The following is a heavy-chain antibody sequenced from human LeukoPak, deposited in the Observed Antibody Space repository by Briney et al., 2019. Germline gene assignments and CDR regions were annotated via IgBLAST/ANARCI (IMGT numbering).Heavy chain of an antibody. J-gene: IGHJ4*02. CDR3: AKNYDFWSGYPTY. Sequence: GGSLRLSCAASGFTFSSYAMSWVRQAPGKGLEWVSAISGSGGSTYYADSVKGRLTISRDNSKNTLYLQMNSLRAEDTAVYYCAKNYDFWSGYPTYWGQGTLVTVSS. D-gene: IGHD3-3*01. CDR2: ISGSGGST. V-gene: IGHV3-23*01. CDR1: GFTFSSYA.